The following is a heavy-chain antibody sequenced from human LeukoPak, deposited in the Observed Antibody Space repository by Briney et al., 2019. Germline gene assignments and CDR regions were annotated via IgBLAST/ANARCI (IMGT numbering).Heavy chain of an antibody. J-gene: IGHJ4*02. CDR1: GGSISSSSYY. CDR3: ARHSSGWYYFDY. V-gene: IGHV4-39*01. D-gene: IGHD6-19*01. CDR2: IYYSGST. Sequence: SETLSFTCTVSGGSISSSSYYWGWIRQPPGTGLEWIGSIYYSGSTYYNPSLKSRVTISVDTSKNQFSLKLSSVTAADTAVYYCARHSSGWYYFDYWGQGTLVTVSS.